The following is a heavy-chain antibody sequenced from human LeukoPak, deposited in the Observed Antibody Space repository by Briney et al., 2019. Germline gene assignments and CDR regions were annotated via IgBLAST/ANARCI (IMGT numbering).Heavy chain of an antibody. D-gene: IGHD2-2*02. CDR1: GFTFSNAW. V-gene: IGHV3-15*01. CDR2: IKSKTDGRTT. CDR3: TTVSPDTDY. Sequence: PGGSLRLSCAASGFTFSNAWMSWVRQAPGKGLEWVGRIKSKTDGRTTDYAAPVKGRFTISRDDSKNTLYLQMNSLKTEDTAVYYCTTVSPDTDYWGQGTLVTVSS. J-gene: IGHJ4*02.